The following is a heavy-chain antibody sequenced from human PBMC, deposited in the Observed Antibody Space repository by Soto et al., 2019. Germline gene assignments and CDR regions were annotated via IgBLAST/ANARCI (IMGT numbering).Heavy chain of an antibody. CDR1: GGSISSYY. Sequence: QVQLQESGPGLVKPSETLSLTCTVSGGSISSYYWSWFRQPPGKGLEWIGYIYYSGGTNYNPSLKSRVTISVDTSKNQFSLKLSSVTAADTAVYYCARSDGRYWGQGTLVTVSS. J-gene: IGHJ4*02. V-gene: IGHV4-59*01. CDR2: IYYSGGT. CDR3: ARSDGRY.